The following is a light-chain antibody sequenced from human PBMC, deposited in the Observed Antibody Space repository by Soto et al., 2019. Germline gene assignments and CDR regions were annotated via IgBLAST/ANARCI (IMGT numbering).Light chain of an antibody. V-gene: IGKV1-5*03. J-gene: IGKJ1*01. CDR1: QSISSW. CDR3: QQYNSYST. CDR2: KAS. Sequence: DIQMTQSPSTLSASVGDRVTITCRASQSISSWLAWYQQKPGKAPKLLIYKASSLESGVPSRFSGSGSGTEFTLTISSLQPDDFATDDCQQYNSYSTFGQGTKVDIK.